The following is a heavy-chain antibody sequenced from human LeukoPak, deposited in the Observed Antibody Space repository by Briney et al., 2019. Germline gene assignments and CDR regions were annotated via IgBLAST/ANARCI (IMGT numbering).Heavy chain of an antibody. V-gene: IGHV4-39*01. CDR1: GGSISSSSYY. Sequence: KPSETLSLTCTVSGGSISSSSYYWGWIRQPPGKGLEWIGSIYYSGSTYYNPSLKSRVTISVDTSKNQFSLQLTSVTAADTAVYYCARASWVLGAHDAFDFWGLGTMVTVSS. CDR2: IYYSGST. D-gene: IGHD3-16*01. CDR3: ARASWVLGAHDAFDF. J-gene: IGHJ3*01.